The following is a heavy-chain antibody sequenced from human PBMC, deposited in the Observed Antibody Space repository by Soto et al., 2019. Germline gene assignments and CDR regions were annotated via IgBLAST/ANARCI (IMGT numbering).Heavy chain of an antibody. D-gene: IGHD3-16*02. CDR2: ISDRGTT. CDR3: ARDRWTSRANWFDP. J-gene: IGHJ5*02. V-gene: IGHV4-59*12. Sequence: PSETLSLTCTIFGGSIDSYYWSWIRQAPGKGLEWIGRISDRGTTTYNPSLGSRVTISVDTSRNLFSLKLSSVTVADTAVYFCARDRWTSRANWFDPWGPGTLVTVSS. CDR1: GGSIDSYY.